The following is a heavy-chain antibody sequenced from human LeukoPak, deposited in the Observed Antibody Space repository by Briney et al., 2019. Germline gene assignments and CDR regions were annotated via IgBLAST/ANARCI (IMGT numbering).Heavy chain of an antibody. J-gene: IGHJ4*02. V-gene: IGHV5-51*01. CDR3: ARLPPDFSGSYGTYGDY. CDR1: GYSFTSYW. D-gene: IGHD1-26*01. CDR2: IYPGDSDT. Sequence: GESLKISCKGSGYSFTSYWIGWVRQMPGKGLEWMGIIYPGDSDTRYSPSFQGQVTISADKSISTAYLQWSSLKASDTAMYYCARLPPDFSGSYGTYGDYWGQGTLVTVSS.